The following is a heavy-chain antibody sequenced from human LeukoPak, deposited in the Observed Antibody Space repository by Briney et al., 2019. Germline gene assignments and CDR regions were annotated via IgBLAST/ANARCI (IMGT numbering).Heavy chain of an antibody. D-gene: IGHD2-2*01. Sequence: SVKVSCKASGGTFSSYAISWVRQAPGQGLEWMGGIIPIFGTANYAQKFQGRVTITADESTSTAYMELSSLRSEDTAVYYCARVKMEVVPAAGGYYYYYMDVWGKGTTVTASS. CDR2: IIPIFGTA. CDR3: ARVKMEVVPAAGGYYYYYMDV. J-gene: IGHJ6*03. CDR1: GGTFSSYA. V-gene: IGHV1-69*13.